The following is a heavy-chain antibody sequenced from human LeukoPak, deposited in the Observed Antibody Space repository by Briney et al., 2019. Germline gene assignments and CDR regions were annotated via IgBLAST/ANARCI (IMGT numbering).Heavy chain of an antibody. Sequence: GGSLRLSCAASGFTFSSYAMHWVRQAPGKGLEWVAVISYDGSNKYYADSVKGRFTISRDNSKNTLYLQMNSLRAEDTAVYYCAKDQAGAFDYWGQGTLVTVSS. CDR1: GFTFSSYA. V-gene: IGHV3-30*04. D-gene: IGHD6-13*01. J-gene: IGHJ4*02. CDR3: AKDQAGAFDY. CDR2: ISYDGSNK.